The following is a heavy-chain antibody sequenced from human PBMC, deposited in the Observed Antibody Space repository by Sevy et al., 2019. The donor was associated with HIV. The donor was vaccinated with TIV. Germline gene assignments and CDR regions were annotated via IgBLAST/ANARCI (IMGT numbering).Heavy chain of an antibody. D-gene: IGHD6-19*01. CDR3: ARDRRATGYSSGWYPNWFDP. CDR2: TIPIFGTA. CDR1: GGTFSSYA. J-gene: IGHJ5*02. V-gene: IGHV1-69*06. Sequence: ASVKVSCKASGGTFSSYAISWVRQAPGQGLEWMGGTIPIFGTANYAQKFQGRVTITADKSTSTAYMELSSLRSEDTAVYYCARDRRATGYSSGWYPNWFDPWGQGTLVTVSS.